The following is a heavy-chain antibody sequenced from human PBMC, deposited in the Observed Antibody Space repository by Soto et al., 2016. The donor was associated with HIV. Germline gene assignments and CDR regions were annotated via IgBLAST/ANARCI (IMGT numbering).Heavy chain of an antibody. Sequence: EVQLVESGGGLVQPGGSLTPSCAASGFNFNNYWMHWVRQAPGKGLVWVSRVNSDGSSTTYADSVKGRFTISRDNAENTLYLEMNSLRVEDTALYYCARAPRYSSGWLPTDYSYYGLDVWGQGTTVTVSS. J-gene: IGHJ6*02. CDR2: VNSDGSST. CDR3: ARAPRYSSGWLPTDYSYYGLDV. CDR1: GFNFNNYW. D-gene: IGHD6-19*01. V-gene: IGHV3-74*03.